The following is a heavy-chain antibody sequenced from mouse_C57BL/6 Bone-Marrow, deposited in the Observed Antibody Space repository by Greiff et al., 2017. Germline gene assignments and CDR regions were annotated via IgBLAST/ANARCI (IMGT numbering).Heavy chain of an antibody. Sequence: VKLMESGAELVMPGASVKLSCKASGYTFTSYWMHWVKQRPGQGLEWIGEIDPSDSYTNYNQKFKGKSTLTVDKSSSTAYMQLSSLTSEDSAVYYCARVHYYGSSYGRYFDVWGTGTTVTVSS. CDR1: GYTFTSYW. CDR3: ARVHYYGSSYGRYFDV. D-gene: IGHD1-1*01. J-gene: IGHJ1*03. V-gene: IGHV1-69*01. CDR2: IDPSDSYT.